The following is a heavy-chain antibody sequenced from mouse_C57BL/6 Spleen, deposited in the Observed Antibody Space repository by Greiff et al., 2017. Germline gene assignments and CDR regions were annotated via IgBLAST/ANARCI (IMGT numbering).Heavy chain of an antibody. CDR2: ISYSGST. D-gene: IGHD2-4*01. Sequence: EVKLVESGPGMVKPSQSLSLTCTVTGYSITSGYDWHWIRHFPGNKLEWMGYISYSGSTNYNPSLKSRISITHDTSKNHFFLKLNSVTTEDTATYYCARGGLYYDYHYAMDYWGQGTSVTVSS. J-gene: IGHJ4*01. CDR1: GYSITSGYD. V-gene: IGHV3-1*01. CDR3: ARGGLYYDYHYAMDY.